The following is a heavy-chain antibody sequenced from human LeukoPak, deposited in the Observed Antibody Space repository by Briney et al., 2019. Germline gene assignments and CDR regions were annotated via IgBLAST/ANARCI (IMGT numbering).Heavy chain of an antibody. CDR2: MNPNSGNT. D-gene: IGHD2-2*01. Sequence: ASVKVSCKASGYTFTSYDINWVRQATGQGLEWMGWMNPNSGNTGYAQKLQGRVTMTRNTSISTAYMELSSLRSEDTAVYYCARLLGYCSSTSCYGAFDIWGQGTMVTVSS. V-gene: IGHV1-8*01. J-gene: IGHJ3*02. CDR3: ARLLGYCSSTSCYGAFDI. CDR1: GYTFTSYD.